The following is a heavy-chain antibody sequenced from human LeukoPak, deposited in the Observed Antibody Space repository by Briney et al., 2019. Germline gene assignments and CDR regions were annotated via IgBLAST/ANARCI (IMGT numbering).Heavy chain of an antibody. CDR2: ISWNSGSI. V-gene: IGHV3-9*01. J-gene: IGHJ3*02. CDR1: GFTFDDYA. CDR3: AKDRSGYPYDAFDI. D-gene: IGHD3-22*01. Sequence: GGSLRLSCAASGFTFDDYAMHWVRQAPGKGLEWVSGISWNSGSIGYADSVKGRFTISRDNAKNSLYLQMNSLRAEDTALYYCAKDRSGYPYDAFDIWGQGTVVTVSS.